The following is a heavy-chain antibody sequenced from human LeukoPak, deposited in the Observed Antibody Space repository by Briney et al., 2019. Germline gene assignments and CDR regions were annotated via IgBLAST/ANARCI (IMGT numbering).Heavy chain of an antibody. CDR1: GGSISSGSYY. D-gene: IGHD3-10*01. J-gene: IGHJ4*02. CDR2: IYTSGST. CDR3: ARSMVRGTAVDY. Sequence: SETLSLTCTVSGGSISSGSYYWSWIRQPAGKGLEWIGRIYTSGSTNYNPSLKSRVTISVDTSKNQFSLKLSSVTAADTAVYYCARSMVRGTAVDYWGQGTLVTVSS. V-gene: IGHV4-61*02.